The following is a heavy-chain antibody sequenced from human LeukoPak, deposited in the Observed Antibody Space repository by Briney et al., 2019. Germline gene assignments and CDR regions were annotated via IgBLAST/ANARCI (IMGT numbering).Heavy chain of an antibody. J-gene: IGHJ6*03. V-gene: IGHV4-59*01. CDR3: TSGSYSFYYMDV. CDR1: GFTFTSYG. CDR2: IYYSGST. D-gene: IGHD1-26*01. Sequence: GSLRLSCEASGFTFTSYGMSWIRQPPGKGLEWIGYIYYSGSTNYNPSLKSRVTISVDTSKNQFSLKLSSVTAADTAVYYCTSGSYSFYYMDVWGKGTTVTVSS.